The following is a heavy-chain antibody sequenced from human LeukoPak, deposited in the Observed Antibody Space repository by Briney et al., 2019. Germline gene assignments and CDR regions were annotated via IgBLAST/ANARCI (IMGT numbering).Heavy chain of an antibody. J-gene: IGHJ4*02. D-gene: IGHD3-22*01. CDR3: ARGPHGITMIVVCHFDY. CDR2: ISSSGSTI. Sequence: GGSLRLSCAASGFTFSSYEMNWVRQAPGKGLEWVSYISSSGSTIYYADSVKGRFTISRDNAKNSLYLQMNSLRAEDTAVYYCARGPHGITMIVVCHFDYWGQGTLVTVSS. CDR1: GFTFSSYE. V-gene: IGHV3-48*03.